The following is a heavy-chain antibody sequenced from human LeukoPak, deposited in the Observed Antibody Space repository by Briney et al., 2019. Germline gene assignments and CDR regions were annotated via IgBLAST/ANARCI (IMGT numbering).Heavy chain of an antibody. CDR1: GGSISSDGFY. CDR2: IYHSGYT. V-gene: IGHV4-31*03. J-gene: IGHJ4*02. CDR3: ASPRGFSYGYFDH. D-gene: IGHD5-18*01. Sequence: SETLSLTCTVSGGSISSDGFYWSWIRQHPGKGLEWIGYIYHSGYTDCNPSLRSRVTISADTSKNQFSLRLDSVSAADTAVYYCASPRGFSYGYFDHWGQGSLVTVSS.